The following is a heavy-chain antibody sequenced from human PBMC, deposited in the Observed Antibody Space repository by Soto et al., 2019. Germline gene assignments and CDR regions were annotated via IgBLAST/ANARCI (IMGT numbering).Heavy chain of an antibody. Sequence: SVKVSCKASGGTFSSYAISWVRQAPGQGLEWMGGIIPIFGTANYAQKFQGRVTITADESTSTAYMELSSLRSEDTAVYYCARASLVVRDLYYYSGMDVWSQGTTVTVSS. J-gene: IGHJ6*02. CDR1: GGTFSSYA. D-gene: IGHD3-10*01. CDR2: IIPIFGTA. CDR3: ARASLVVRDLYYYSGMDV. V-gene: IGHV1-69*13.